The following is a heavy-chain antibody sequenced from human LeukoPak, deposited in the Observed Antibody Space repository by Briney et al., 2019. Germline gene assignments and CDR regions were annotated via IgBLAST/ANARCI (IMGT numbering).Heavy chain of an antibody. J-gene: IGHJ4*02. CDR2: IYYSGST. V-gene: IGHV4-39*01. CDR1: GGSFSGYY. Sequence: PSETLSLTCAVYGGSFSGYYWGWIRQPPGKGLEWIGSIYYSGSTYYNPSLKSRVTISVDTSKNQFSLKLSSVTAADTAVYYCARHRYCSGGSCYRLLFDYWGQGTLVTVSS. D-gene: IGHD2-15*01. CDR3: ARHRYCSGGSCYRLLFDY.